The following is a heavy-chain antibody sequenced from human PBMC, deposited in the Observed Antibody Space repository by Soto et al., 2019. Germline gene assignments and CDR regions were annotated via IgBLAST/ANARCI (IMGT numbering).Heavy chain of an antibody. CDR3: AGHGSVTFNWFDP. Sequence: PGESLKISCKGSGYSFTSYWISWVRQMPGKGLEWMGRIDPSDSYTNYSPSFQGHVTISADKSISTAYLQWSSLKASDTAMYYCAGHGSVTFNWFDPRGQGTLVTVSS. CDR2: IDPSDSYT. J-gene: IGHJ5*02. D-gene: IGHD2-21*02. V-gene: IGHV5-10-1*01. CDR1: GYSFTSYW.